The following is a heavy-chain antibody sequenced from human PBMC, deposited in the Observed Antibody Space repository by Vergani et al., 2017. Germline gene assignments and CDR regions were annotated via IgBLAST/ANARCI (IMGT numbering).Heavy chain of an antibody. V-gene: IGHV1-2*02. CDR1: GYAFTGYY. J-gene: IGHJ4*02. CDR2: IIPISGGT. Sequence: QVQLVQSGTEVKKPGASVKVSCKASGYAFTGYYIHWVRQAPGQGLEWMGWIIPISGGTSYAQKFQGRVTLTRDTSISTAYMELNRLRSDDTAVYYCARDPSTVVNPYYFDYWGQGTLVTVSS. CDR3: ARDPSTVVNPYYFDY. D-gene: IGHD4-23*01.